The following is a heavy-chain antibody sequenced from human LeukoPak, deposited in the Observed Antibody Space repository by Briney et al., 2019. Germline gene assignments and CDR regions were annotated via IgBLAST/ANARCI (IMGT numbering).Heavy chain of an antibody. D-gene: IGHD3-9*01. CDR2: IKQDGSEK. Sequence: GGSLRLSCAASGFTFSSYWMSWVRQAPGKGLEWVANIKQDGSEKYYVDSVKGRFTISRDNAKNSLYLQMNSLRAGDTAVYYCAREYYDILTGYYTPFDYWGQGALVTVSS. V-gene: IGHV3-7*01. CDR1: GFTFSSYW. J-gene: IGHJ4*02. CDR3: AREYYDILTGYYTPFDY.